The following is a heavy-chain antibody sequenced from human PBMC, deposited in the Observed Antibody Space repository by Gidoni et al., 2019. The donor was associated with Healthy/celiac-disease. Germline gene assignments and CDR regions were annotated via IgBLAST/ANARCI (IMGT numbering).Heavy chain of an antibody. CDR2: IIPIFGTA. CDR1: GGTFSRYA. CDR3: ARVRVVPAALEGYYYYGMDA. V-gene: IGHV1-69*01. D-gene: IGHD2-2*01. J-gene: IGHJ6*02. Sequence: QVQLVQSGAEVKKPGSSVKVSCKASGGTFSRYAISWVRQAPGQGLEWMGGIIPIFGTANYEQKFQGRVTITADESTSTAYMELSSLRSEDTAVYYCARVRVVPAALEGYYYYGMDAWGQGTTVTVSS.